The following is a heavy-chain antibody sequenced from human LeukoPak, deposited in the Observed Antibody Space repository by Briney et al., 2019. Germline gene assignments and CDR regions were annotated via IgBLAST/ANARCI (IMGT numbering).Heavy chain of an antibody. CDR1: GDIVSSNSVT. D-gene: IGHD1-1*01. CDR3: ARRLTRYDCFDL. Sequence: SQTLSLTCAISGDIVSSNSVTWNWIRQSPSRGLEWLGRTYYRSTWYNDYAVSVRGRITVNPDTSKNQFSLHLNSVTPEDTAVYYCARRLTRYDCFDLWGQGILVTVSS. J-gene: IGHJ5*02. V-gene: IGHV6-1*01. CDR2: TYYRSTWYN.